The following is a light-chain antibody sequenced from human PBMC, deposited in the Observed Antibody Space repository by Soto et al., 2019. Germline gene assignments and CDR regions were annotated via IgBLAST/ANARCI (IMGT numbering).Light chain of an antibody. CDR2: GAS. CDR1: QNIASW. J-gene: IGKJ5*01. Sequence: DIQMTQSPSTLSASVGDSVTITCRASQNIASWLAWYQQTPGKAPKLLIYGASTSESGVPSRFSGSGSGTELTLTIRSLQPGDFATYYCQQYNTYSATFGQGTRLEIK. V-gene: IGKV1-5*01. CDR3: QQYNTYSAT.